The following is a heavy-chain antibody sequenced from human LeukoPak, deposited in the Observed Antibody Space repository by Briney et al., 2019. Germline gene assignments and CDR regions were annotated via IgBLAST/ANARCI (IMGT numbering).Heavy chain of an antibody. J-gene: IGHJ4*02. D-gene: IGHD3-22*01. CDR3: ARASEEYYYDSSGYPIEV. V-gene: IGHV4-4*07. CDR2: IYTSGST. CDR1: GGSISSYY. Sequence: PSEILSLTCTVSGGSISSYYWSWIRQPAGKGLEWIGRIYTSGSTNYNPSLKSRVTMSVDTSKNQFSLKLSSVTAADTAVYYCARASEEYYYDSSGYPIEVWGQGTLVTVSS.